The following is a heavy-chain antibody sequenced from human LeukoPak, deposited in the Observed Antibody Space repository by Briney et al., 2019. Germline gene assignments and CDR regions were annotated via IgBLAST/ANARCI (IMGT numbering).Heavy chain of an antibody. D-gene: IGHD6-6*01. Sequence: LRLSCAASGFTFSSYEMNWVRQPPGKGLEWIGSIYYSGSTYYNPSLKSRVTISVDTSKNQFSQKLSSVTAADTAVYYCASSIAARPREVLFDYWGQGTLVTVSS. J-gene: IGHJ4*02. V-gene: IGHV4-39*07. CDR2: IYYSGST. CDR3: ASSIAARPREVLFDY. CDR1: GFTFSSYE.